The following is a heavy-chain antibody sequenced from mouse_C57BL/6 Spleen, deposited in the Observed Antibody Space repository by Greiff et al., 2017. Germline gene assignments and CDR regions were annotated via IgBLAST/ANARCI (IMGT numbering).Heavy chain of an antibody. CDR1: GYTFTSYW. CDR2: IDPSDSET. D-gene: IGHD2-2*01. V-gene: IGHV1-52*01. J-gene: IGHJ2*01. Sequence: QVHVKQPGAELVRPGSSVKLSCKASGYTFTSYWMHWVKQRPIQGLEWIGNIDPSDSETHYNQKFKDKATLTVDKSSSTAYMQLSSLTSEDSAVCYSARGLRQDYFGYWGQGTTLTVSS. CDR3: ARGLRQDYFGY.